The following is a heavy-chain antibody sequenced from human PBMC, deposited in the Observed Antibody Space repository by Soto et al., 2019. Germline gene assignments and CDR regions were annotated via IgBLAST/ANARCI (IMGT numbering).Heavy chain of an antibody. V-gene: IGHV4-59*01. CDR2: IYYSGST. CDR1: GGSISSYY. D-gene: IGHD2-15*01. CDR3: ARAYCSGGSCYSYAFDI. Sequence: SETLSLTCTVSGGSISSYYWSWMRQPPGKGLEWIGYIYYSGSTNYNPSLKSRVTISVDTSKNQFSLKLSSVTAADTAVYYCARAYCSGGSCYSYAFDIWGQGTMVTVSS. J-gene: IGHJ3*02.